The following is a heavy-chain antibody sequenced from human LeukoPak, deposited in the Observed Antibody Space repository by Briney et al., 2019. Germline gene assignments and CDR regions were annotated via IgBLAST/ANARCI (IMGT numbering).Heavy chain of an antibody. CDR3: ARNGYYSADY. D-gene: IGHD2/OR15-2a*01. CDR2: IFHTGGT. J-gene: IGHJ4*02. V-gene: IGHV4-4*02. Sequence: PSGTLSLTCAVSGGSISSGYWWSWVRQPPGKGLEWIAEIFHTGGTNYNPSLKSRATISVDKSKNQLSLKLSSVTAADTAVYYCARNGYYSADYWGQGTLVTVSS. CDR1: GGSISSGYW.